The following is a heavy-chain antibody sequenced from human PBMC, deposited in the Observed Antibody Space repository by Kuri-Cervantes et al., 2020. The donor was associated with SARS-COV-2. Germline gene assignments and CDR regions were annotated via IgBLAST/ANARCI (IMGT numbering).Heavy chain of an antibody. D-gene: IGHD2-21*02. Sequence: ASVKVSCKASGYGFTGYYVHWVRQAPGQGLEWMGWIKPNSGGTNYAQKFQGRVTMTRDTSISTAYMELRRLRSDDTAMYYCARSAVVTAIDAFDIWGQGTMVTVSS. CDR3: ARSAVVTAIDAFDI. V-gene: IGHV1-2*02. CDR1: GYGFTGYY. J-gene: IGHJ3*02. CDR2: IKPNSGGT.